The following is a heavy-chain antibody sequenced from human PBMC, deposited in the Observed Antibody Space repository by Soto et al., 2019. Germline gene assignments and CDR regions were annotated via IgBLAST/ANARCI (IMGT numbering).Heavy chain of an antibody. CDR1: GDSITSGAYY. Sequence: QVQLQESGPGLVKPSQTLSLTCSVSGDSITSGAYYWTWLRHHPGKGLEWIGYIYRSGSTYYNPSLKSRVTFSLDTSKNQFSLKLSSVTAADTAVYYCARDKNYYDGSLRVYGFDIWGQGTMVTVSS. CDR3: ARDKNYYDGSLRVYGFDI. V-gene: IGHV4-31*03. J-gene: IGHJ3*02. D-gene: IGHD3-22*01. CDR2: IYRSGST.